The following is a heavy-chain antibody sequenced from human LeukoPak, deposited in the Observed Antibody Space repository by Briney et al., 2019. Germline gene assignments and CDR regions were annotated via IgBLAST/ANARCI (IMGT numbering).Heavy chain of an antibody. J-gene: IGHJ2*01. CDR1: GFTVSSNY. V-gene: IGHV3-53*01. CDR2: IYSGGST. Sequence: GGSLRLSCAASGFTVSSNYMSWVRQAPGKGLEWVSVIYSGGSTYYADSVKGRFTISRDNSKNTLYLQMNSLRAEDTAVYYCARVRAVAGIRYWYFDLWGRVTLVTVSS. CDR3: ARVRAVAGIRYWYFDL. D-gene: IGHD6-19*01.